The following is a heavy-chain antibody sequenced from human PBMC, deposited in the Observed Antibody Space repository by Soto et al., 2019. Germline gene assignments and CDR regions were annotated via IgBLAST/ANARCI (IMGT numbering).Heavy chain of an antibody. D-gene: IGHD3-16*01. CDR2: IYYSGST. CDR1: GGSISSGDYY. CDR3: ARSLRPARAYFQH. J-gene: IGHJ1*01. Sequence: SETLSLTCAVSGGSISSGDYYWSWIHQPPGKGLEWIGYIYYSGSTYYNPSLKSRVTISVDTSKNQFSLKLSSVTAADTAVYYCARSLRPARAYFQHWGQGTLVTVSS. V-gene: IGHV4-30-4*01.